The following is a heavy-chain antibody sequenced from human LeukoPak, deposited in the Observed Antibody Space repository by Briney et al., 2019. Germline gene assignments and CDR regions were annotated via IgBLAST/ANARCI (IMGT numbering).Heavy chain of an antibody. CDR3: TTDPTLHCSGGSCYGYYYYYMDV. V-gene: IGHV3-15*01. Sequence: GGSMRLSCAASGFTFSNACMSWVRQTPGKGLEWVGRIKSKTDGGTTDYAAPVKGRFTISRDDSKNTLYLQMNSLKTEDTAVYYCTTDPTLHCSGGSCYGYYYYYMDVWGKGTTVTVS. CDR2: IKSKTDGGTT. CDR1: GFTFSNAC. J-gene: IGHJ6*03. D-gene: IGHD2-15*01.